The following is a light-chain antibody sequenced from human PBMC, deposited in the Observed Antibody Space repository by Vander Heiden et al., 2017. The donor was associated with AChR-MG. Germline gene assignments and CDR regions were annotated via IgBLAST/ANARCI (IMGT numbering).Light chain of an antibody. Sequence: QSVLTQPPSVSGAPGPRVTISCTGSSSNIGAGYTVHWYQQLPRTAPKLLIYDSSNRPSGVPDRFSGSKSGTSASLAITGLQAEDEADYHCQSYDSSLSGWVFGGGTKLTVL. V-gene: IGLV1-40*01. J-gene: IGLJ3*02. CDR2: DSS. CDR3: QSYDSSLSGWV. CDR1: SSNIGAGYT.